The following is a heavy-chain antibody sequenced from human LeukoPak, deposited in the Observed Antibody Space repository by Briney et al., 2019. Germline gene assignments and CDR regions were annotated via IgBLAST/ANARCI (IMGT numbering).Heavy chain of an antibody. CDR1: GFTFSSYA. J-gene: IGHJ5*02. Sequence: GGSLRLSRAASGFTFSSYAMSWVRQAPGKGLEWVSAISGSGGSTYYADSVKGRFTISRDNSKNTLHLQMNSLRAEDTAVYYCAKDLVGANDNWFDPWGQGILVTVSS. CDR3: AKDLVGANDNWFDP. CDR2: ISGSGGST. D-gene: IGHD1-26*01. V-gene: IGHV3-23*01.